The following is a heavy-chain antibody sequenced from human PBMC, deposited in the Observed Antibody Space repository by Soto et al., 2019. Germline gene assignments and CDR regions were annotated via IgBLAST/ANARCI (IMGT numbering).Heavy chain of an antibody. J-gene: IGHJ4*02. CDR2: ISGSGGST. CDR3: AKDKSIAVAGTLDY. Sequence: EVQLLESGGGLVQPGGSLRLSCAASGFTFSSYAMSWVRQAPGKGLEWVSAISGSGGSTYYADSVKGRFTISRDNSKNPLYLQMSSLRAEDTAVYYCAKDKSIAVAGTLDYWGQGTLVTVSS. D-gene: IGHD6-19*01. V-gene: IGHV3-23*01. CDR1: GFTFSSYA.